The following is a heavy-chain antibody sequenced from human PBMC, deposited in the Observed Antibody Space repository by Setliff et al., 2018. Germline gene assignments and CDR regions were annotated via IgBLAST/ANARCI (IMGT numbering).Heavy chain of an antibody. CDR3: ARRPLYHYDFWSNWFDP. CDR1: GGSFSGYY. CDR2: INRSGST. V-gene: IGHV4-34*01. Sequence: SETLSLTCAVYGGSFSGYYWSWIRQPPGKGLEWIGEINRSGSTSYNPSLKSRVTISVDTSKNQFSLKLTSVTAADTAVYYCARRPLYHYDFWSNWFDPWGQGTLVTVSS. J-gene: IGHJ5*02. D-gene: IGHD3-3*01.